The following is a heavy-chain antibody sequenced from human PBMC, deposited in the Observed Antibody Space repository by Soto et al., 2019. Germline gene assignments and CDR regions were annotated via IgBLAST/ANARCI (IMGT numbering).Heavy chain of an antibody. V-gene: IGHV1-58*01. Sequence: SVKVSCKASGLTFTSSPVQWVRQARGQRLDRIRWIVVGSGNTNYAQKFQERVTITRDMSTSTAYMELSSLRSEDTAVYYCAATPFGSGSYYNGYYYYYGMDVWGQGTTVTVSS. J-gene: IGHJ6*02. CDR2: IVVGSGNT. CDR3: AATPFGSGSYYNGYYYYYGMDV. CDR1: GLTFTSSP. D-gene: IGHD3-10*01.